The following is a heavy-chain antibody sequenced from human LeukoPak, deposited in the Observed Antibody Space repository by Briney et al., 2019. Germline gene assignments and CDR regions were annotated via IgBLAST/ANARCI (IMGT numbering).Heavy chain of an antibody. D-gene: IGHD6-19*01. Sequence: GRSLRLSCAASGFTISSYAMHWVRQAPGKGLEWVAVISYDGSNKYYADSVKGRFTISRDNSKNTLYLQMNSLRAEDTAVYYCARTPGYSSGRYLDYWGQGTLVTVSS. J-gene: IGHJ4*02. CDR2: ISYDGSNK. CDR1: GFTISSYA. CDR3: ARTPGYSSGRYLDY. V-gene: IGHV3-30-3*01.